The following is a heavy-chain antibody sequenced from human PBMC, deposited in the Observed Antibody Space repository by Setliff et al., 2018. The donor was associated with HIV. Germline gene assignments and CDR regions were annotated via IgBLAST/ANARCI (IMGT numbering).Heavy chain of an antibody. CDR2: VSSRGDT. Sequence: SETLSLTCTVSDSGTYYWSWIRQPAGKGLEWIGRVSSRGDTYYNPSLKSRVTISVDTSENQFSLKLSSVTAADTAVYYCARDGYSSSWYVISGSFDYWGQGILVTVSS. CDR3: ARDGYSSSWYVISGSFDY. V-gene: IGHV4-4*07. CDR1: DSGTYY. D-gene: IGHD6-13*01. J-gene: IGHJ4*02.